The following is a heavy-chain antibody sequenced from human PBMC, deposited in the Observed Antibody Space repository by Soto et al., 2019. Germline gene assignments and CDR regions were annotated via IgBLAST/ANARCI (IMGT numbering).Heavy chain of an antibody. Sequence: QVQLVQSGAEVKKPGASVKVSCKASGYTFTSYAMHWVRQAPGQRLEWMGWINAGNGNTKYSQKFQGRGTITRDTRASTADMELSSLRSEDTAVYYCARWKATGTTGGYYYGMDVWGQGTTVTVSS. J-gene: IGHJ6*02. V-gene: IGHV1-3*01. CDR2: INAGNGNT. D-gene: IGHD1-7*01. CDR1: GYTFTSYA. CDR3: ARWKATGTTGGYYYGMDV.